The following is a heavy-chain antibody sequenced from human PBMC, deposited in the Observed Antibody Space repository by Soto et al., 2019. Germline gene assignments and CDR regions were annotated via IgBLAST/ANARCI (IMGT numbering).Heavy chain of an antibody. Sequence: ASVKGSCKASGYSCTGYYMHWVRQAPGQGLEWMGWINPNSGGTNYAQKFQGRVTMTRDTSISTAYMELSRLRSDDTAVYYCARGIWEIDYWGQGTLVTVSS. J-gene: IGHJ4*02. CDR2: INPNSGGT. D-gene: IGHD1-26*01. CDR1: GYSCTGYY. CDR3: ARGIWEIDY. V-gene: IGHV1-2*02.